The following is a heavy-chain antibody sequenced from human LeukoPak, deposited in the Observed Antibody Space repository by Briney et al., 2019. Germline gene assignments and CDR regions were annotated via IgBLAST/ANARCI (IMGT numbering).Heavy chain of an antibody. CDR1: GGSISSSSYY. CDR3: ARGRLRLGELSPPFDY. Sequence: SGTLSLTCTVSGGSISSSSYYWGWIRQPPGKGLEWIGSIYYSGSTYYNPSLKSRVTISVDTSKNQFSLKLSSVTAADTAVYYCARGRLRLGELSPPFDYWGQGTLVTVSS. CDR2: IYYSGST. J-gene: IGHJ4*02. V-gene: IGHV4-39*01. D-gene: IGHD3-16*02.